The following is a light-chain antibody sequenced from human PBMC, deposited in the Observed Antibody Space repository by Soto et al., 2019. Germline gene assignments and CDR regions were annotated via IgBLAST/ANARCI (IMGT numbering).Light chain of an antibody. V-gene: IGKV3-15*01. CDR1: QSVSSN. CDR2: DAS. J-gene: IGKJ4*01. Sequence: EKVMTQSPATLSVSPGERATLSCRASQSVSSNLVWYQQRPGQAPRLLIYDASTRATGIPARFSGSGSGTEFTLSISSLQSEDFAVYYCQQYNSWPLTFGGGTKVGIK. CDR3: QQYNSWPLT.